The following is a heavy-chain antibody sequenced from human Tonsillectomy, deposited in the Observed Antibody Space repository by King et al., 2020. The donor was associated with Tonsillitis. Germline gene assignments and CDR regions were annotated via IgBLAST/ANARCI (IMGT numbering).Heavy chain of an antibody. CDR3: ARANFYDSSYFED. CDR2: ISYDGSKE. D-gene: IGHD3-22*01. Sequence: VQLVESGGGVVQPGMSLRLSCAASGFTFSSYTMHWVRQAPGKGLEWVAVISYDGSKEYYADSVKGRFTISRDNSENTLYLQMNSLTTEDTAVYYCARANFYDSSYFEDWGQRILVTVSS. V-gene: IGHV3-30-3*01. J-gene: IGHJ4*02. CDR1: GFTFSSYT.